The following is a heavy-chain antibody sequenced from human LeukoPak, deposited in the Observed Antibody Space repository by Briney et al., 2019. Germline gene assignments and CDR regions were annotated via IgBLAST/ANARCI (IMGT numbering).Heavy chain of an antibody. CDR1: GGSISSGDYY. CDR3: AGMVRGVNIVYMEV. V-gene: IGHV4-30-4*08. CDR2: IYYSGST. D-gene: IGHD3-10*01. J-gene: IGHJ6*03. Sequence: SQTLSLTCTVSGGSISSGDYYWSWIRQPPGKGLEWFGYIYYSGSTYYNPSLKSRVTISVDTSKNQFSLKLSSVTAADTAVYYCAGMVRGVNIVYMEVWGKGTTVTVSS.